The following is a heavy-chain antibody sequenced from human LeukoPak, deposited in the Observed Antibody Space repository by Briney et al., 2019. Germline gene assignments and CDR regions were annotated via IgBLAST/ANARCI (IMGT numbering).Heavy chain of an antibody. Sequence: PGGSLRLSCAASGFTFSSYSMNWVRQAPGKGLEGVSYISSSSSTIYYADSVKGRFTISRDNAKNSLYLQMNSLRAEDTAVYYRAREGGNYGGYYYYMDVWGKGTTVTVSS. V-gene: IGHV3-48*01. CDR1: GFTFSSYS. CDR3: AREGGNYGGYYYYMDV. J-gene: IGHJ6*03. D-gene: IGHD4-23*01. CDR2: ISSSSSTI.